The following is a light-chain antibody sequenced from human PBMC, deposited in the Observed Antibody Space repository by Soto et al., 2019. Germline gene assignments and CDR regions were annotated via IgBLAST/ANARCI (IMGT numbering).Light chain of an antibody. CDR1: SSDVGGYDY. V-gene: IGLV2-11*01. CDR3: CSYAGSYTSYV. J-gene: IGLJ1*01. Sequence: QSVLTQPRSVSGSPGQSVTISCTGTSSDVGGYDYDSWCQQHPGKAPQLMIYNVTKRPSGVPDRFSGSKSGNTASLTISGLQAEDAADYYCCSYAGSYTSYVFGTGTKLTVL. CDR2: NVT.